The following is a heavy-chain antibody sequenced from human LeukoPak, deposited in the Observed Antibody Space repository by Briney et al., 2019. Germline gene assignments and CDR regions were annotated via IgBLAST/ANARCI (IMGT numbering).Heavy chain of an antibody. CDR2: IHHSGSI. J-gene: IGHJ4*02. D-gene: IGHD3-10*01. CDR3: ARGGDRSFDY. CDR1: GVSISSNLW. Sequence: SGTLSLTCAVSGVSISSNLWWTWVRQPPGKGLEWIAEIHHSGSINYNPSLKSRVTISVDKAKHQFSLNLNSVTAADTAVYYCARGGDRSFDYWGQGTLVTVSS. V-gene: IGHV4-4*02.